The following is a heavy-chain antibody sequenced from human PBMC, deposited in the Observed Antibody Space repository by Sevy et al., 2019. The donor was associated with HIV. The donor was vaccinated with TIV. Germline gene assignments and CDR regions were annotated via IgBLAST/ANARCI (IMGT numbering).Heavy chain of an antibody. Sequence: ASVKVSCKASGGTFSSYAISWVRQAPGQGLGWMGGIIPIFGTANYAQKFQGRVTITADESTSTAYMELSSLRSEDTAVYYCARGDHIGFDYWGQGTLVTVSS. CDR3: ARGDHIGFDY. V-gene: IGHV1-69*13. CDR1: GGTFSSYA. CDR2: IIPIFGTA. J-gene: IGHJ4*02.